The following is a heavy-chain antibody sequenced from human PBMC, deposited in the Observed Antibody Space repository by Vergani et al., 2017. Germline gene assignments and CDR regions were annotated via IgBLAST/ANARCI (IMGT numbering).Heavy chain of an antibody. CDR1: GYTFTSYG. D-gene: IGHD1-26*01. Sequence: QVQLVQSGAEVKKPGASVKVSCKASGYTFTSYGISWVRQAPGQGLEWMGWISAYNGNTNYAQKLQGRVTMTKDTSTSTAYMQLRNLRSCDTAVYYCAGDPIVVATSNAFDFWGQGTMVTVSS. CDR3: AGDPIVVATSNAFDF. V-gene: IGHV1-18*01. J-gene: IGHJ3*01. CDR2: ISAYNGNT.